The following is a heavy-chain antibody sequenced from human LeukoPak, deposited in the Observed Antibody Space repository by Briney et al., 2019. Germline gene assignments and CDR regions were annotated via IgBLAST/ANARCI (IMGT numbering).Heavy chain of an antibody. Sequence: GGSLRLSCAASGFTFSSYGMHWVRQAPGKGLEWVAVTWYDGSNKYYADPVKGRFTISRDNSKNTLYLQMNSLRAEDTAVYYCASEGYCTNGVCHDALDIWGQGTTVTVSS. CDR1: GFTFSSYG. CDR2: TWYDGSNK. V-gene: IGHV3-33*01. J-gene: IGHJ3*02. D-gene: IGHD2-8*01. CDR3: ASEGYCTNGVCHDALDI.